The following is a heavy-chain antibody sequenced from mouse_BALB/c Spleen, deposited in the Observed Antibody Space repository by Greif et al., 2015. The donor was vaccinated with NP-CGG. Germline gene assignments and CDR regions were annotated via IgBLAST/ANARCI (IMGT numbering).Heavy chain of an antibody. CDR3: AREDGNYVGAMDY. Sequence: QVQLKESGPGLVAPSQSLSITCTVSGFSLTSYGVHWVRQPPGKGLEWLGVIRAGGSTSYNSALMSRLSISKDNSKSQVFLKMNSLQTDDTAMYYRAREDGNYVGAMDYWGQGTSVAVSS. CDR2: IRAGGST. D-gene: IGHD2-1*01. CDR1: GFSLTSYG. V-gene: IGHV2-9*02. J-gene: IGHJ4*01.